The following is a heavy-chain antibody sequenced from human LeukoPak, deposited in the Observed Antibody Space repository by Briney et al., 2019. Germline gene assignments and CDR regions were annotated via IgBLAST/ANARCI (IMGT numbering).Heavy chain of an antibody. Sequence: SETLSLTCTVSGGSISSGDYYWSWIRQLPGKGLEWIGYIYYSGSTYYNPSLKSRVAISVDTSKNQFSLKLSSVTAADTAVYYCARFPYSSSSNFDYWGQGTLVTVSS. CDR2: IYYSGST. CDR1: GGSISSGDYY. CDR3: ARFPYSSSSNFDY. D-gene: IGHD6-13*01. V-gene: IGHV4-31*03. J-gene: IGHJ4*02.